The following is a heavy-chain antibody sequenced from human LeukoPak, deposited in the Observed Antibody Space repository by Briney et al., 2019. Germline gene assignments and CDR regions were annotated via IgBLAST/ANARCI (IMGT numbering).Heavy chain of an antibody. V-gene: IGHV4-31*03. Sequence: SETLSLTCTVSGGSISSGGYYWSWIRQHPGKGLEWIGYIYYSGSTYYNPSLKSRVTISVDTSKNQFSLKLSSVTAADTAVYYCARVLRGVIDYWGQGTLVTVSS. J-gene: IGHJ4*02. D-gene: IGHD3-10*01. CDR1: GGSISSGGYY. CDR3: ARVLRGVIDY. CDR2: IYYSGST.